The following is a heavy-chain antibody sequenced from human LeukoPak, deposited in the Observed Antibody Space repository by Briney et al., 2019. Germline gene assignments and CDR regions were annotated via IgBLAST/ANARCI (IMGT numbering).Heavy chain of an antibody. CDR3: AKDLARGGASLSWYYYVPYAFDI. CDR1: GFTFSSYG. J-gene: IGHJ3*02. CDR2: IRYDGSNK. V-gene: IGHV3-30*02. D-gene: IGHD3-10*02. Sequence: PGGSLRLSCAASGFTFSSYGMHWVRQAPGKGLEWVAFIRYDGSNKYYADSVKGRFTISRDNSKNTLYLQMNSLRAEDTAVYYCAKDLARGGASLSWYYYVPYAFDIWGQGTMVTVSS.